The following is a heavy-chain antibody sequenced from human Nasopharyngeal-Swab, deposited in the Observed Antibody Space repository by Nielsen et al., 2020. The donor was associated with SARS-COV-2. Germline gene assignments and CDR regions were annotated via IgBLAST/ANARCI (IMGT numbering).Heavy chain of an antibody. CDR3: ARERDIVAFDS. CDR2: ISYDGSEE. Sequence: GGSLRLSCAASGFNFRTHEMHWVRQARGKGLEWVAGISYDGSEEHYVDSVKGRFTISRDNSKNTLYLQMNSLRAEDTAVYYCARERDIVAFDSWGQGTLVTVSS. J-gene: IGHJ4*02. CDR1: GFNFRTHE. V-gene: IGHV3-30*03. D-gene: IGHD5-12*01.